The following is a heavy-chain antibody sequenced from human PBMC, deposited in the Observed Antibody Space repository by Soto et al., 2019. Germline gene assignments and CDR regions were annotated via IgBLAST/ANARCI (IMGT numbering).Heavy chain of an antibody. CDR3: ARERLNTGWYGFDY. D-gene: IGHD6-19*01. CDR2: VSNRNGFT. CDR1: GYTFANFD. J-gene: IGHJ4*02. Sequence: ASVKVSCKTFGYTFANFDFSWLRQAPGQGLEWMGWVSNRNGFTNYAENFRDRVAISTDTSTNTVYMELRSLRSDDTAVYFCARERLNTGWYGFDYWGQGTQVTVSS. V-gene: IGHV1-18*04.